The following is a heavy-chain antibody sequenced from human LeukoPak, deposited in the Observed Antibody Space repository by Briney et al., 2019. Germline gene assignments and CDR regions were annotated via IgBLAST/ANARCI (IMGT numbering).Heavy chain of an antibody. CDR3: ARRSGYGGYYYYYYMDV. D-gene: IGHD5-12*01. CDR1: GFTFSSYA. Sequence: PGGSLRLSCAASGFTFSSYAMSWVRQAPGKGLEWVANIKQDGSEKYYVDSVKGRFTISRDNAKNSLYLQMNSLRAEDTAVYYCARRSGYGGYYYYYYMDVWGKGTTVTVSS. V-gene: IGHV3-7*01. J-gene: IGHJ6*03. CDR2: IKQDGSEK.